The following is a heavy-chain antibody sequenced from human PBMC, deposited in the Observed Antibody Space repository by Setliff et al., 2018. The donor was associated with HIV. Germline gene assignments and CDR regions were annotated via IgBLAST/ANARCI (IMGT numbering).Heavy chain of an antibody. D-gene: IGHD2-2*01. CDR3: ARDFGGYCSSMSCPGLFDP. Sequence: SVKVSCRASGGTFSNYGMSWVRQAPGQGLEWMGGIIPISGTANYAQKFQGRVTITTDESTSTAYMELSGLRSEDTAVYYCARDFGGYCSSMSCPGLFDPWGQGTLVTVS. CDR2: IIPISGTA. J-gene: IGHJ5*02. V-gene: IGHV1-69*05. CDR1: GGTFSNYG.